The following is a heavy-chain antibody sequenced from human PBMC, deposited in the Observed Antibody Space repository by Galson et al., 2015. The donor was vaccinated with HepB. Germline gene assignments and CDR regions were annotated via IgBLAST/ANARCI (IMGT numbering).Heavy chain of an antibody. J-gene: IGHJ6*02. CDR2: IIPIFGTA. D-gene: IGHD6-19*01. V-gene: IGHV1-69*13. CDR3: ARGSSGWGNYYYYGMDV. Sequence: SVKVSCKASGGTFSSYAISWVRQAPGQGLEWMGGIIPIFGTANYAQKFQGRVTITADESTSTAYMELSSLRPEDTAGYYCARGSSGWGNYYYYGMDVWGQGTTVTVSS. CDR1: GGTFSSYA.